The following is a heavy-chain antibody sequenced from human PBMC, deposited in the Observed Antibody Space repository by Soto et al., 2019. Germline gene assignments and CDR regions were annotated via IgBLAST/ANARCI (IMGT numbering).Heavy chain of an antibody. J-gene: IGHJ4*02. CDR3: ARETYGISGYYVPPHYFDY. Sequence: SETLSLTCAVSGDSITSTNWWSWVRQPPGKGLEWIGEIYHDGTTNYNPSLKSRVTISLDKSKNQFSLKLTSVTAADTAVYYCARETYGISGYYVPPHYFDYWGQGSQVTVSS. V-gene: IGHV4-4*02. D-gene: IGHD3-22*01. CDR2: IYHDGTT. CDR1: GDSITSTNW.